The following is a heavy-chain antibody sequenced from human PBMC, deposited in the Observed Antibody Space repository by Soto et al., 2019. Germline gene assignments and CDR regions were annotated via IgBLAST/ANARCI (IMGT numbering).Heavy chain of an antibody. CDR2: IDPSDSYT. V-gene: IGHV5-10-1*01. J-gene: IGHJ6*02. D-gene: IGHD2-8*01. Sequence: GESLKISCKGSGYSFTSYWISWVRQMPGKGLEWMGRIDPSDSYTNYSTSFQGHVTISADKSISTAYLQWSSLKASDTAMYYCARRCTNGVCYSDYYYGMDVWGQGTTVTVSS. CDR3: ARRCTNGVCYSDYYYGMDV. CDR1: GYSFTSYW.